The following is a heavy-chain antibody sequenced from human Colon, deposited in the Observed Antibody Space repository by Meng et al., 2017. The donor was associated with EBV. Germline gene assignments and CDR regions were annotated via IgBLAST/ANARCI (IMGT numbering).Heavy chain of an antibody. D-gene: IGHD4-17*01. J-gene: IGHJ2*01. Sequence: QVQLQESGPGLVKPSQTXSLTGTGPGGSISSGNHNWSWNCQHPGKGLEYIGYIYCSGSTYYNPYLKSRVIISVDTSKNQFALRLNSVTAADTAVYYCASLYGDSSVWYLDLWGRGNLVTVSS. CDR1: GGSISSGNHN. CDR3: ASLYGDSSVWYLDL. V-gene: IGHV4-31*03. CDR2: IYCSGST.